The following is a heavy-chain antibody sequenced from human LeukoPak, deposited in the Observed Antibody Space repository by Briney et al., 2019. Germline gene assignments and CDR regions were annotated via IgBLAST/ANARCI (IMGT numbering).Heavy chain of an antibody. Sequence: PSETLSLTCTVSGGSISSYYWSWIRQPPGKGLEWIGYIYYSGSTNYNPSLKSRVTISVDTSKNQFSPKLSSVTAADTAVYYCARRGYDILTGYSEYWYFDLWGRGTLVTVSS. J-gene: IGHJ2*01. D-gene: IGHD3-9*01. CDR3: ARRGYDILTGYSEYWYFDL. CDR1: GGSISSYY. V-gene: IGHV4-59*01. CDR2: IYYSGST.